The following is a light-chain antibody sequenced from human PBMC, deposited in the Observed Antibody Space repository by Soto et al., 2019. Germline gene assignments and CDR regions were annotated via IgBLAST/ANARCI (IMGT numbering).Light chain of an antibody. V-gene: IGLV1-44*01. CDR1: SSNIVSNP. J-gene: IGLJ3*02. Sequence: QSVVTQPPSASGTPGQRVTISCSGSSSNIVSNPVNWYQQLPGTAPKLLIYTNNQRPSGVPDRFSGSKSGASASLAISGLQSEDEADYFCCSYAGTYTWVFGGGTQLTVL. CDR2: TNN. CDR3: CSYAGTYTWV.